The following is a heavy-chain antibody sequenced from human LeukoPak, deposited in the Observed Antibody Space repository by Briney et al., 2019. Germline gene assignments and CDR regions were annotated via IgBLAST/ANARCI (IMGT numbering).Heavy chain of an antibody. CDR3: ARDSTSRFDY. V-gene: IGHV1-2*02. CDR1: GYTFTGYF. D-gene: IGHD5/OR15-5a*01. CDR2: INGNSGST. Sequence: GASVKVSCTTSGYTFTGYFIQWVRQAPGQGLEWMGWINGNSGSTEYAEKFQGRLTITRDTSISAASMELTSLTSDDTAIYFCARDSTSRFDYWGQGTLVTVSS. J-gene: IGHJ4*02.